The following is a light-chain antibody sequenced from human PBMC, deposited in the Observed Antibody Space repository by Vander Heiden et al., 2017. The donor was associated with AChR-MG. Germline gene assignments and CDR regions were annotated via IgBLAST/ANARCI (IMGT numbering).Light chain of an antibody. CDR1: RSNIGAPYE. V-gene: IGLV1-40*01. Sequence: QSVLTQPPSVSGAPVQTVTISCPGSRSNIGAPYEVHWYQQLPGTAPKLLVYGNSNRPSGVPDRFSGSKSGTSASLAITGLQSEDEADYYCQSYEDSRSGSVFGGGTKLTVL. CDR3: QSYEDSRSGSV. J-gene: IGLJ3*02. CDR2: GNS.